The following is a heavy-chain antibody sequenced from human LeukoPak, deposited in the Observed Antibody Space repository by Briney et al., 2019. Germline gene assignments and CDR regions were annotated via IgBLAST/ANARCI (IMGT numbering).Heavy chain of an antibody. J-gene: IGHJ3*02. Sequence: SETLSLTCTVSGGSISSYYWNWIRQPPGKGLEWIGYIYYSGSTNYNPPLKSRVTISLDTSKNQFSLKLSSVTAADTAVYYCAKSEYSYGADAFDIWGQGTMVTVSS. CDR2: IYYSGST. D-gene: IGHD5-18*01. V-gene: IGHV4-59*01. CDR1: GGSISSYY. CDR3: AKSEYSYGADAFDI.